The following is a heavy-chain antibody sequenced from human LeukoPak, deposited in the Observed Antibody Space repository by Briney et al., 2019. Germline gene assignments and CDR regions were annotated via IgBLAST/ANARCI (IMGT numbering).Heavy chain of an antibody. CDR2: IYTSGSS. CDR3: ARVPWDSSGWPYFDY. CDR1: GGCISIYY. V-gene: IGHV4-4*07. D-gene: IGHD6-19*01. Sequence: SETLSLTCTVSGGCISIYYWSWIRQPAGKGLEWIGRIYTSGSSNYNPSLKSRVTMSVDTSKNQFSLKLSSVTAADTAVYYCARVPWDSSGWPYFDYWGQGTLVTVSS. J-gene: IGHJ4*02.